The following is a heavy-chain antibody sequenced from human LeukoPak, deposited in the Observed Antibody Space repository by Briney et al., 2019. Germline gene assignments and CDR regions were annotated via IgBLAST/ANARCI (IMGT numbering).Heavy chain of an antibody. Sequence: PSETLSLTCTVSGGSISDYYRGWIRQPPGKGLEWIGYFYNSGSSTYNPSLKSRVTISVDTSKNQFSLKLSSVTAADTAVYYCARGDSMVGTFDYWGQGTLVTVSS. CDR2: FYNSGSS. CDR3: ARGDSMVGTFDY. J-gene: IGHJ4*02. CDR1: GGSISDYY. V-gene: IGHV4-59*08. D-gene: IGHD3-10*01.